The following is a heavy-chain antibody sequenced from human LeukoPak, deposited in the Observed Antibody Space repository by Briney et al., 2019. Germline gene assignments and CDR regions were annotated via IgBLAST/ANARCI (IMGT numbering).Heavy chain of an antibody. J-gene: IGHJ4*02. CDR3: ARGRYLTTSGGAAAGFLDY. D-gene: IGHD6-13*01. V-gene: IGHV4-34*01. CDR2: INHSGST. CDR1: VGSFSGYY. Sequence: SETLSLTCAVSVGSFSGYYWNWIRQSPGKGLEWIGEINHSGSTHYNPSLKSRVTISVDTSQKQFSLRLTSVTAADTAVYYCARGRYLTTSGGAAAGFLDYWGQGTLVTVSS.